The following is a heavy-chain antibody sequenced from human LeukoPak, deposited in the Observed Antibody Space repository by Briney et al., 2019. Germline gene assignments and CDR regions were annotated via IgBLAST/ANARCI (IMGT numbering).Heavy chain of an antibody. CDR2: INHSGST. CDR3: ARGGVAAAALYNWFDP. Sequence: SETLSLTCAVYGGSFSGYYWSWIRQPPGKGLEWIGEINHSGSTNYNPSLKSRVTISVDTSKHQFSLKLSSVTAADTAVYYCARGGVAAAALYNWFDPWGQGTLVTVSS. CDR1: GGSFSGYY. V-gene: IGHV4-34*01. J-gene: IGHJ5*02. D-gene: IGHD6-13*01.